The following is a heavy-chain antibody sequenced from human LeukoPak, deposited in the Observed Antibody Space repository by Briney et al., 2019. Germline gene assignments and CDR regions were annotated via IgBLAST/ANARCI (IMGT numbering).Heavy chain of an antibody. CDR1: GFTFSSYW. CDR3: ARIIVVVPAEPDY. D-gene: IGHD2-2*01. CDR2: ISYDGSNK. Sequence: PGGSLRLSCAASGFTFSSYWMSWVRQAPGKGLEWVAVISYDGSNKYYADSVKGRFTISRDNSKNTLYLQMNSLRAEDTAVYYCARIIVVVPAEPDYWGQGTLVTVSS. V-gene: IGHV3-30-3*01. J-gene: IGHJ4*02.